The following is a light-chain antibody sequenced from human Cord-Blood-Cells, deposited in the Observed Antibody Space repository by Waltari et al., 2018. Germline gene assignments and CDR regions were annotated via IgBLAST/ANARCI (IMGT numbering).Light chain of an antibody. Sequence: QSALTQPASVSGSPGQSITISCTGTSSDVGRYNLVSWYQQDPGKAPKLMIYEGSKRPSGVSNRFSGSKSGNTASLTISGLQAEDEADYYCCSYAGSSTLVFGGGTKLTVL. J-gene: IGLJ3*02. V-gene: IGLV2-23*01. CDR2: EGS. CDR1: SSDVGRYNL. CDR3: CSYAGSSTLV.